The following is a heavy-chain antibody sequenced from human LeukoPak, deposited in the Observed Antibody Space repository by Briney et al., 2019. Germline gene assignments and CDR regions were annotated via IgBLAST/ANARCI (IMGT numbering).Heavy chain of an antibody. CDR2: ISGSGGST. J-gene: IGHJ6*04. CDR3: TSVVVPAEVYYYYGMDV. Sequence: GGSLRLSCAASGFTFSSYAMSWVRQAPGKGLEWVSAISGSGGSTYYADSVKGRFTISRDNSKNTLYLQMNSLRAEDTAVYYCTSVVVPAEVYYYYGMDVWGEGTTVTVSS. V-gene: IGHV3-23*01. D-gene: IGHD2-2*01. CDR1: GFTFSSYA.